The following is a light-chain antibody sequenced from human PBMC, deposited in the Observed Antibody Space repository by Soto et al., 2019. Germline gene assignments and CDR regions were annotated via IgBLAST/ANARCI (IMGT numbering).Light chain of an antibody. CDR3: QQYNNWPAIT. V-gene: IGKV3D-15*01. Sequence: EIVMTQSPPTLSVSPGERAALSCRASQSIRNNLAWYQQKPGQAPRLLIYGASTRATGIPARFSGSGSGTEFILTISSLQSEDFAVYYCQQYNNWPAITFGQGTRLEIK. J-gene: IGKJ5*01. CDR1: QSIRNN. CDR2: GAS.